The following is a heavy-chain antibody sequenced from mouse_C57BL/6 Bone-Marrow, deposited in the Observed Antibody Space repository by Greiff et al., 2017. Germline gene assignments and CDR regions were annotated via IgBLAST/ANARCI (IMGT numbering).Heavy chain of an antibody. CDR1: EYEFPSHD. J-gene: IGHJ1*03. CDR2: INSDGGST. CDR3: ARDSVVAPPCWYFDV. Sequence: EVQRVESGGGLVQPGESLKLSCESNEYEFPSHDMSWVRKTPEKRLELVAAINSDGGSTSYPDTMESRFIISRDNTKKTLYMQMSRLRSEDTALYYCARDSVVAPPCWYFDVWGTGTTVTVSS. D-gene: IGHD1-1*01. V-gene: IGHV5-2*01.